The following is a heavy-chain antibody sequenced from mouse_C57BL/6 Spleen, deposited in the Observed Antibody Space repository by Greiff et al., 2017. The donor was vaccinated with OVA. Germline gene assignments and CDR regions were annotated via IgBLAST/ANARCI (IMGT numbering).Heavy chain of an antibody. D-gene: IGHD2-5*01. Sequence: LQESGAELARPGASVKLSCKASGYTFTSYGISWVKQRTGQGLEWIGEIYPRSGNTYYNEKFKGKATLTADKSSSTAYMELRSLTSEDSAVYFCARKDYSNYVRYFDVWGTGTTVTVSS. CDR1: GYTFTSYG. CDR3: ARKDYSNYVRYFDV. V-gene: IGHV1-81*01. CDR2: IYPRSGNT. J-gene: IGHJ1*03.